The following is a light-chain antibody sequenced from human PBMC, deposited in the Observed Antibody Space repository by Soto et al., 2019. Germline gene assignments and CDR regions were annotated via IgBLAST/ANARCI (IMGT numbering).Light chain of an antibody. CDR3: QSYDSSLRGSV. Sequence: QAVVTQPPSVSGAPGQRVTISCTGSSSNIGAGYDVHWYQQLPGTAPKLLIYGNNNRPSGVPDRFSGSKSGTSASLAITGLQADDEADYYCQSYDSSLRGSVFGGGTKVTVL. CDR1: SSNIGAGYD. CDR2: GNN. V-gene: IGLV1-40*01. J-gene: IGLJ2*01.